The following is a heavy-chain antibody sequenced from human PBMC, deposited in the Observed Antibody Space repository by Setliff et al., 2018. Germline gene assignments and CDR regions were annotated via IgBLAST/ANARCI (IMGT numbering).Heavy chain of an antibody. CDR2: IYPADSDT. V-gene: IGHV5-51*01. Sequence: GESLKISCKGSGYTFTNYWIAWVRQMPGKGLEYMGIIYPADSDTTYSPSFQGQVTISADKSINTAYLQWSSLKASDTAMYYCARGYDSGGWNYWGQGTLVTVSS. CDR3: ARGYDSGGWNY. D-gene: IGHD3-22*01. J-gene: IGHJ4*02. CDR1: GYTFTNYW.